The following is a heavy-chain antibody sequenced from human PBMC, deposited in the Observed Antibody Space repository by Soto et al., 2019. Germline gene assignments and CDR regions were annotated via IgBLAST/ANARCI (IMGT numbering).Heavy chain of an antibody. CDR1: GGTFSSYA. Sequence: QVQLVQSGAEVKKPGSSVKVSCKASGGTFSSYAIRWVRQAPGQGLEWMGGITPIFGAADYAQKFQGRVTITADESTSSAYMELSRLRSEDTAVHYCARDGIAARTIAWFDPWGQGTLVTVSS. J-gene: IGHJ5*02. V-gene: IGHV1-69*12. CDR2: ITPIFGAA. D-gene: IGHD6-6*01. CDR3: ARDGIAARTIAWFDP.